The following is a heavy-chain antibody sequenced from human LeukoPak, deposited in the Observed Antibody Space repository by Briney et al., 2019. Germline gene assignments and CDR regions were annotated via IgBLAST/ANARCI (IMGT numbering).Heavy chain of an antibody. CDR3: ARALGYCTSTSCLNYNYYGMDV. Sequence: SETLSLTCTVSGGSISSYYWSWIRQPPGKGLEWIGYIYYSGSTNYNPSLKSRVTISVDTSKNQFSLKLSSVTAADTAMYCCARALGYCTSTSCLNYNYYGMDVWGQGTTVTVSS. J-gene: IGHJ6*02. CDR1: GGSISSYY. V-gene: IGHV4-59*01. CDR2: IYYSGST. D-gene: IGHD2-2*01.